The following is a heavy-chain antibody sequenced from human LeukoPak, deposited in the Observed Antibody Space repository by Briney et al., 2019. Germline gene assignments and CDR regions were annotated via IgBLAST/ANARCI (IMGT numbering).Heavy chain of an antibody. J-gene: IGHJ6*02. CDR1: GGSISSYY. D-gene: IGHD1-7*01. CDR3: ARDNWNYGSSMDV. CDR2: IYYSGST. Sequence: SETLSLTCTVSGGSISSYYWSWIRQPPGKGLEWIGYIYYSGSTNYNPSLKSRVTISVDTSKNQFSLKLSSVTAADTAVYYCARDNWNYGSSMDVWGRGTTVTVSS. V-gene: IGHV4-59*01.